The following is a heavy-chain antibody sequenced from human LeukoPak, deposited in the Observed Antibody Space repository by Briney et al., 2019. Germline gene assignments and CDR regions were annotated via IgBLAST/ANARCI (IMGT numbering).Heavy chain of an antibody. D-gene: IGHD2-2*01. J-gene: IGHJ4*02. CDR2: ISSSSSYI. CDR1: GFTFSSCS. V-gene: IGHV3-21*01. Sequence: GGSLRLSCAASGFTFSSCSMDWVRQAPGKGLEWVSSISSSSSYIYYADSVKGRFTISRDNAKKSLDLQMSSLRAEDTAVYYCARVLKLPGAAYAGIFDYWGRGTLVTVSS. CDR3: ARVLKLPGAAYAGIFDY.